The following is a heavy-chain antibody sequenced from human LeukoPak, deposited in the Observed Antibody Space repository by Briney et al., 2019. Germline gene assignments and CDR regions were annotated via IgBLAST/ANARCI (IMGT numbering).Heavy chain of an antibody. CDR3: ARGGIITSYAFEI. Sequence: GGSLRLSCAASGFTFSSYSMNWVRQAPGKGLEWVSSISSSSSYIYYADSVKGRFTISRDNAKNSLYLQMNSLRAEDTAVYYCARGGIITSYAFEIWGQGAMVTVSS. CDR2: ISSSSSYI. D-gene: IGHD1-26*01. V-gene: IGHV3-21*01. J-gene: IGHJ3*02. CDR1: GFTFSSYS.